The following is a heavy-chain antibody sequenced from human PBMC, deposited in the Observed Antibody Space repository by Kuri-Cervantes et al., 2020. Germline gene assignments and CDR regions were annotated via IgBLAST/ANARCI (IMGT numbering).Heavy chain of an antibody. Sequence: GGSLRLSCAASGFTFSSYAMSWVRQAPGKGLEWVSAISGSGGSTYYADSVKGRFTISRDNSKNSLFLQMNSLRAEDMAVYYCTKALGWYFDLWGRGTVVTVSS. V-gene: IGHV3-23*01. CDR3: TKALGWYFDL. CDR1: GFTFSSYA. CDR2: ISGSGGST. J-gene: IGHJ2*01.